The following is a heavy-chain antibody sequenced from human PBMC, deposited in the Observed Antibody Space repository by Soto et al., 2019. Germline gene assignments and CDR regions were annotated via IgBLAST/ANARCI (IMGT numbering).Heavy chain of an antibody. D-gene: IGHD1-1*01. Sequence: QITLKESSPTLVKPTQTLTLTCSFSGFSLYPGGVGVGWILQPPGKALEWLALLYWDDTRRYNPSLKNTLTIAKDTSENQVVLTVTDMGPVDTGTYFCAHYTTDTYFDVWGKGATVTVSS. CDR2: LYWDDTR. V-gene: IGHV2-5*02. CDR1: GFSLYPGGVG. J-gene: IGHJ6*04. CDR3: AHYTTDTYFDV.